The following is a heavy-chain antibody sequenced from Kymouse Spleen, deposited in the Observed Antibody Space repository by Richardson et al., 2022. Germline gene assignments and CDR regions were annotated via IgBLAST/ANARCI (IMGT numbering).Heavy chain of an antibody. J-gene: IGHJ4*02. D-gene: IGHD3-10*01. Sequence: QVQLQQWGAGLLKPSETLSLTCAVYGGSFSGYYWSWIRQPPGKGLEWIGEINHSGSTNYNPSLKSRVTISVDTSKNQFSLKLSSVTAADTAVYYCARVTMVRGVPSYYFDYWGQGTLVTVSS. CDR2: INHSGST. CDR3: ARVTMVRGVPSYYFDY. CDR1: GGSFSGYY. V-gene: IGHV4-34*01.